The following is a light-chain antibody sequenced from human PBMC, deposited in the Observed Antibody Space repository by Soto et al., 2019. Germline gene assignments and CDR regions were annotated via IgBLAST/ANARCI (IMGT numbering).Light chain of an antibody. J-gene: IGKJ1*01. Sequence: EIVMTQSPATLSVSPGERATLSCRASESVSTNLAWYQQKPGQPPRLLIYGASTRATDIPARFSGSGSGTEFTLTISSLQSEDFAVYHCQQYNDWPPWTFGQGTKVEIK. CDR2: GAS. V-gene: IGKV3-15*01. CDR3: QQYNDWPPWT. CDR1: ESVSTN.